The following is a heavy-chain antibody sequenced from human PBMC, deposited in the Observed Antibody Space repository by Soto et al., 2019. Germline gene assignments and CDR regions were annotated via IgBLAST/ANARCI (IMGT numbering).Heavy chain of an antibody. J-gene: IGHJ6*01. V-gene: IGHV1-24*01. D-gene: IGHD6-19*01. CDR2: FDPEDGET. CDR3: ASRHISSGPAYGMDV. CDR1: GYTLTELS. Sequence: GASVKVSCKVSGYTLTELSMHWVRQAPGKGLEWMGGFDPEDGETIYAQKFQGRVTMTEDTSTDTAYMELSSLRSEDTAVYYSASRHISSGPAYGMDVWGQGTTVTVSS.